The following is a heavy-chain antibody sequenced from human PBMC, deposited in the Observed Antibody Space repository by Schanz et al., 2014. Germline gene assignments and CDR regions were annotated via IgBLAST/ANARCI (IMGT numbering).Heavy chain of an antibody. CDR1: GFTLSNYA. CDR3: AKGRFGELSAFDI. V-gene: IGHV3-23*04. J-gene: IGHJ3*02. CDR2: ISGSGGNT. D-gene: IGHD3-10*01. Sequence: EVQLAESGGGLVQPGGSLRLSCAASGFTLSNYAMSWVRQAPGKGLEWVSAISGSGGNTYYADAVRGRFTISRDNSKTTVYLQMNSLRAEDTAVYYCAKGRFGELSAFDIWGQGTMVTVSS.